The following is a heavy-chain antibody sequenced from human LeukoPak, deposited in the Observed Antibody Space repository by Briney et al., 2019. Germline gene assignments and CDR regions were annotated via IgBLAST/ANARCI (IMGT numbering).Heavy chain of an antibody. CDR3: ARGERRTQKIDP. Sequence: ASVKVSCKASGYTFTSYDIHWVRQATGQGLEWMGWMNPNSGSTGYAQKFQGRVTMTRNNSISTAYMELSSLRSEDTAVYYCARGERRTQKIDPWGQGTLVTVSS. D-gene: IGHD1-1*01. CDR2: MNPNSGST. J-gene: IGHJ5*02. V-gene: IGHV1-8*01. CDR1: GYTFTSYD.